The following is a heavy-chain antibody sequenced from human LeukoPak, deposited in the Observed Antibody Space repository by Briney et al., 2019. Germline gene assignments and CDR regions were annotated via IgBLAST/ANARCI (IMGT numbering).Heavy chain of an antibody. CDR2: INPGGGST. CDR1: GYTFTNSG. Sequence: ASVKVSCKASGYTFTNSGITWVRQAPGEGLEWMGIINPGGGSTSYAQRLQGRVTLTRDTSTSTAYMELSSLRSEDTAVYYCARGPSPYDLDYWGQGTLVTVSS. J-gene: IGHJ4*02. CDR3: ARGPSPYDLDY. D-gene: IGHD3-22*01. V-gene: IGHV1-46*04.